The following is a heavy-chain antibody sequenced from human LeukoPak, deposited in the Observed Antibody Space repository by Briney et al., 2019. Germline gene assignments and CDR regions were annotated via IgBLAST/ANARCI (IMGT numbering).Heavy chain of an antibody. CDR3: ARGRDXCSGGSCWDYYYYYMDV. V-gene: IGHV4-34*01. Sequence: SETLSLTCAVYGGSFSGYYWSWIRQPPGKGLEGIGEINHSGSTNYNPSLKSRVTISVDTSKNQFSLKLSSVTAADTAVYYWARGRDXCSGGSCWDYYYYYMDVWGKGTTVTVSS. J-gene: IGHJ6*03. CDR2: INHSGST. CDR1: GGSFSGYY. D-gene: IGHD2-15*01.